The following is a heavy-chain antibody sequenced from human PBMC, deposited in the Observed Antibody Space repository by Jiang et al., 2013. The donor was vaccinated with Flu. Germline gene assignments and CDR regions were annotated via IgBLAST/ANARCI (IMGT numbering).Heavy chain of an antibody. Sequence: GVSWVRQAPGQGLEWMGWISAYNGNTNYAQKLQGRVTMTTDTSTSTAYMELRSLRSDDTAVYYCARRDTGTIDYYGMDVWGQGTTVTVSS. CDR3: ARRDTGTIDYYGMDV. CDR1: G. J-gene: IGHJ6*02. D-gene: IGHD1-14*01. CDR2: ISAYNGNT. V-gene: IGHV1-18*01.